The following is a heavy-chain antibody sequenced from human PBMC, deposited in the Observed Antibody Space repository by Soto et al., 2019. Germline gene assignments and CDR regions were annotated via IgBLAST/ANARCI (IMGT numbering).Heavy chain of an antibody. CDR3: AGLYHYDSSGYYDY. CDR1: ANSFTTYY. CDR2: INPSGGRT. Sequence: RASGKVSGKASANSFTTYYMHWVRQAPGQGLEWMGIINPSGGRTTYAQKFQGRVTMTRDTSTSTFHMELSSLTSEDTAVYYCAGLYHYDSSGYYDYWGQGTLVSVSS. V-gene: IGHV1-46*01. J-gene: IGHJ4*02. D-gene: IGHD3-22*01.